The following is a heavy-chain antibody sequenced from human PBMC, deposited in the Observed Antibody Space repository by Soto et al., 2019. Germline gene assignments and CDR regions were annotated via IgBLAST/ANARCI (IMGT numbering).Heavy chain of an antibody. Sequence: GESLKISCKGSGYSFTSYWIGWVRQMPGKGLEWMGIIYPGDSDTRYSPSFQGQVTISADKSISTAYLQWSSLKASDTAMYYCARHIGYSSSWYVGGVVDYWGQGTLVT. CDR2: IYPGDSDT. J-gene: IGHJ4*02. CDR1: GYSFTSYW. CDR3: ARHIGYSSSWYVGGVVDY. D-gene: IGHD6-13*01. V-gene: IGHV5-51*01.